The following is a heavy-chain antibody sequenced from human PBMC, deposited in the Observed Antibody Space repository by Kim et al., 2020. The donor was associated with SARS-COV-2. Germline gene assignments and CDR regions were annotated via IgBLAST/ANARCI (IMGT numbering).Heavy chain of an antibody. J-gene: IGHJ6*02. D-gene: IGHD6-13*01. V-gene: IGHV5-51*01. CDR2: IYAGDSQT. Sequence: GESLKISCEGYGFYFSNYWIAWVRQMPGKGLEWMGMIYAGDSQTRYSPSFQGQVTISVDKSIGTAYLQCSSLQASGTAKYYCARLRDSTSWYGMDVWGQWTTVTVSS. CDR1: GFYFSNYW. CDR3: ARLRDSTSWYGMDV.